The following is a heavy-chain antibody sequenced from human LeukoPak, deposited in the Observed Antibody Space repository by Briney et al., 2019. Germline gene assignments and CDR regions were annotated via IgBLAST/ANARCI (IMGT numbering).Heavy chain of an antibody. D-gene: IGHD3-3*01. CDR2: IKQDGSEK. V-gene: IGHV3-7*05. Sequence: PGGSVRLSCAASGFTFSNYWMSWVRQAPGKGLEWVANIKQDGSEKYYVDSVKGRFTISRDNAKNSLYLQMNSLRAEDTAVYYCARGGTIRFDYWGQGTLVTVSS. CDR1: GFTFSNYW. CDR3: ARGGTIRFDY. J-gene: IGHJ4*02.